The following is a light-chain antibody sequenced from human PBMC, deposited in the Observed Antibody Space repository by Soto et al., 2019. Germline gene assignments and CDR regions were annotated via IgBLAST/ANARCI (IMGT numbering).Light chain of an antibody. J-gene: IGKJ2*01. CDR1: QSVGSY. V-gene: IGKV3-11*01. CDR3: QQRSNWYT. CDR2: ASS. Sequence: EIVLTQSPDTLSLSPGEGATLSCRASQSVGSYLAWYQQKPGQAPRLLIYASSNRATGIPARFSGSGSGIDFTLTISSLEPEDFAFYYCQQRSNWYTFGQGTKLEIK.